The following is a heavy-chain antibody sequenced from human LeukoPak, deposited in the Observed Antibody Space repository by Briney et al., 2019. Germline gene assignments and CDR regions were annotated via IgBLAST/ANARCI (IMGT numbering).Heavy chain of an antibody. V-gene: IGHV1-46*01. CDR2: INPSGGST. CDR3: ARDTYDFWSGYFEFGY. J-gene: IGHJ4*02. Sequence: ASVKVSCKASGYTFTSYYMHWVRQAPGQGLEWMGIINPSGGSTSYAQKFQGRVTMTRDTSTSTVCMELSSLRSEDTAVYYCARDTYDFWSGYFEFGYWGQGTLVTVSS. CDR1: GYTFTSYY. D-gene: IGHD3-3*01.